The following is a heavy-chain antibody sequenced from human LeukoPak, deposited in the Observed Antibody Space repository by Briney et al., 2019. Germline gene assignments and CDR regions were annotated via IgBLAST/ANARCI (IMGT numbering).Heavy chain of an antibody. CDR3: ARTQGLYGAADY. CDR1: GYTFSDLW. CDR2: VYLADSDT. V-gene: IGHV5-51*01. J-gene: IGHJ4*02. Sequence: GESLKISWQASGYTFSDLWLGWVRQMPGQGLEWMGSVYLADSDTRYSPSFEGHVTISADKSTNTAFLQWNSLQSSDSGIYFCARTQGLYGAADYWGQGTLVISSS. D-gene: IGHD2-2*02.